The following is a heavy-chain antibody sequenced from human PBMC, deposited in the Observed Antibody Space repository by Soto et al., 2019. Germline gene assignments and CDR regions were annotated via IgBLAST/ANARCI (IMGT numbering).Heavy chain of an antibody. D-gene: IGHD6-13*01. J-gene: IGHJ6*01. CDR1: GFTFSSYA. V-gene: IGHV3-23*01. CDR2: ISGSGGST. CDR3: AKDRSALVSYSSSWYGFYYYYGMDV. Sequence: GGSLRLSCAASGFTFSSYAMSWVRQAPGKGLEWVSAISGSGGSTYYADSVKGRFTISRDNSKNTLYLQMNSLRAEDTAVYYCAKDRSALVSYSSSWYGFYYYYGMDVWGQGTTVTVSS.